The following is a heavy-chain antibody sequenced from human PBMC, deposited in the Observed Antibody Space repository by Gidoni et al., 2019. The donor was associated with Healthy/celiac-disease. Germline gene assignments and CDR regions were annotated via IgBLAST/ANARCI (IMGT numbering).Heavy chain of an antibody. Sequence: QVQLVQSGAEVKKPGYSVKVSCKASGGTFSIYAISGVRQAPGQGLEWMGGIIPIFGTANYAQKFQGRVTITADESTSTAYMELSSLRSEDTAVYYCAKGYSNLDPMDVWGQGTTVTVSS. CDR2: IIPIFGTA. CDR3: AKGYSNLDPMDV. J-gene: IGHJ6*02. CDR1: GGTFSIYA. V-gene: IGHV1-69*01. D-gene: IGHD6-13*01.